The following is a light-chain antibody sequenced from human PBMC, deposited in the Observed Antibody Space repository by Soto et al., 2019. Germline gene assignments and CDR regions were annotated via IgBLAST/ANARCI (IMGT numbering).Light chain of an antibody. CDR2: EVS. Sequence: SVLTQPASVSGSPGQSITISWTGTSSVVGSYNLVSWYQQHPGKAPKLMIYEVSKRPSGVSNRFSGSKSGNTASLTISGLQAEDEADYYCCSYAGSSTYVFGTGTKVTVL. CDR1: SSVVGSYNL. J-gene: IGLJ1*01. CDR3: CSYAGSSTYV. V-gene: IGLV2-23*02.